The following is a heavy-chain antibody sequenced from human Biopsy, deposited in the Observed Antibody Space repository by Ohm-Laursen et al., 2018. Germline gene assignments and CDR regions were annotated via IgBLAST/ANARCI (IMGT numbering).Heavy chain of an antibody. CDR2: IYDRGST. V-gene: IGHV4-61*01. D-gene: IGHD1-26*01. Sequence: TLSLTCTVSGDSASSGSFYWTWIRQPPGQGLEYIGYIYDRGSTANYNPSLRSRVTISVDTSKNQFSLELSSVTAADTAVYYCARVGAGAPSIDYFDYWGQGALVTVSS. J-gene: IGHJ4*02. CDR3: ARVGAGAPSIDYFDY. CDR1: GDSASSGSFY.